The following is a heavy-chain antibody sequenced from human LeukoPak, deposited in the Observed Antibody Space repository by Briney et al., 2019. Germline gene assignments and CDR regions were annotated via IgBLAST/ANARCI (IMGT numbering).Heavy chain of an antibody. Sequence: ASVKVSCKASGYTFTGYYMHWVRQAPGQGLEWMGWINPNSAGTNYAQKFQGRVTMTRDTSISTAYMELSRLRSDDTAVYYCARVWTTVTTPTTTNYYPMDVWGKGTTVTVSS. CDR2: INPNSAGT. D-gene: IGHD4-17*01. CDR3: ARVWTTVTTPTTTNYYPMDV. J-gene: IGHJ6*03. V-gene: IGHV1-2*02. CDR1: GYTFTGYY.